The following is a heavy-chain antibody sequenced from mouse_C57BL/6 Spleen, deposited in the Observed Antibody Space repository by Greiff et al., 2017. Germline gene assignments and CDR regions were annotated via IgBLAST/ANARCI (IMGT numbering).Heavy chain of an antibody. Sequence: EVKVEESGEGLVKPGGSLKLSCAASGFTFSSYAMSWVRQTPEKRLEWVAYISSGGDYIYYADTVKGRFTISRDNARNTLYLQMSSLKSEDTAMYYCTREGGGYYVGAMDYWGQGTSVTVSS. CDR2: ISSGGDYI. J-gene: IGHJ4*01. CDR3: TREGGGYYVGAMDY. D-gene: IGHD2-3*01. V-gene: IGHV5-9-1*02. CDR1: GFTFSSYA.